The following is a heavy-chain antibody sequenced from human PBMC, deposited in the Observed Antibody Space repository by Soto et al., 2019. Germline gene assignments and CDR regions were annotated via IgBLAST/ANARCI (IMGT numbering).Heavy chain of an antibody. CDR1: GFTFSGSA. CDR2: IRSKANSYAT. D-gene: IGHD3-3*01. CDR3: TSRGANYDFWSGHYGMDV. V-gene: IGHV3-73*02. J-gene: IGHJ6*02. Sequence: EVQLVESGGGLVQPGGSLKLSCAASGFTFSGSAMHWVRQASGKGLEWVGRIRSKANSYATAYAASVKGRFTISRDDSKNTAYLQMNSLKTEDTAVYYCTSRGANYDFWSGHYGMDVWGQGTTVTVSS.